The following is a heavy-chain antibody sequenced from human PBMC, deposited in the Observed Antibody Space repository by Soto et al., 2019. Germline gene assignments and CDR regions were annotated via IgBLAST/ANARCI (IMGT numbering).Heavy chain of an antibody. CDR1: AFSFSNAW. CDR3: SATFCSSTSCRSYGLDV. D-gene: IGHD2-2*01. J-gene: IGHJ6*02. Sequence: KCGGSLTLSCPASAFSFSNAWMSWVRQAPGKGLEWVGRIKSISAGRTKNYAAPVKDRFTISRNDSKNMMFLEMNSLKIEGSVVYHCSATFCSSTSCRSYGLDVWGQGTTVTVSS. V-gene: IGHV3-15*01. CDR2: IKSISAGRTK.